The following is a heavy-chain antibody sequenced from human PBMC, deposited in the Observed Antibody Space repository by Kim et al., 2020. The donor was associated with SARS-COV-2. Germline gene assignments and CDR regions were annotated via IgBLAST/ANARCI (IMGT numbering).Heavy chain of an antibody. CDR1: GFTFNTYS. D-gene: IGHD3-3*01. Sequence: GGSLRLSCSASGFTFNTYSMNWIRQAPGKGLEWISLIEAGSSRIYYADSVKGRFTISRDNFKNLLYLQMNSLTDEDTVLYYCARAPDNVAREWYSMDLGGQGTAVTVS. CDR2: IEAGSSRI. J-gene: IGHJ6*02. CDR3: ARAPDNVAREWYSMDL. V-gene: IGHV3-48*02.